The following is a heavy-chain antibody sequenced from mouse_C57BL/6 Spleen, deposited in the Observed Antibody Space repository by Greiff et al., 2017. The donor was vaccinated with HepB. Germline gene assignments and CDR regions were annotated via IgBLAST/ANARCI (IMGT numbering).Heavy chain of an antibody. Sequence: EVQLQESGGGLVKPGGSLKLSCAASGFTFSSYAMSWVRQTPEKRLEWVATISDGGSYTYYPDNVKGRFTISRDNAKNNLYLQMSHLKSEDTAMYYCAREDDGYDRIYAMDYWGQGTSVTVSS. CDR2: ISDGGSYT. CDR3: AREDDGYDRIYAMDY. V-gene: IGHV5-4*01. D-gene: IGHD2-2*01. CDR1: GFTFSSYA. J-gene: IGHJ4*01.